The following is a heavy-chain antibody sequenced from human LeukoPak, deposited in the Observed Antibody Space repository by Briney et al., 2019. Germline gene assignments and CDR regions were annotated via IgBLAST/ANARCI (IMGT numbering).Heavy chain of an antibody. CDR3: ARDNQLGPHYFDY. D-gene: IGHD1-1*01. Sequence: ASVKVSCKASGYTFTSYYMHWVRQAPGLGLEWMGIINPSGGSTSYAQKFQGRVTMTRDTSTSTVYMELKSLRSDDTAVYYCARDNQLGPHYFDYWGQGSLVTVSS. CDR1: GYTFTSYY. V-gene: IGHV1-46*01. J-gene: IGHJ4*02. CDR2: INPSGGST.